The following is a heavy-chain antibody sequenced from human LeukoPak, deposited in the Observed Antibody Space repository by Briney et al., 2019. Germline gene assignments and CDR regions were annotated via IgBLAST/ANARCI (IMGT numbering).Heavy chain of an antibody. J-gene: IGHJ3*02. CDR1: GGSISSGDYY. CDR3: ARDAGVIVATQGQFGAFDI. CDR2: IYYSGST. V-gene: IGHV4-30-4*01. D-gene: IGHD5-12*01. Sequence: PSETLSLTCTVSGGSISSGDYYWSWIRQPPGKGLEWNGYIYYSGSTYYNPSLKSRVTISVDTSKNQFSLKLSSVTAADTAVYYCARDAGVIVATQGQFGAFDIWGQGTMVTVSS.